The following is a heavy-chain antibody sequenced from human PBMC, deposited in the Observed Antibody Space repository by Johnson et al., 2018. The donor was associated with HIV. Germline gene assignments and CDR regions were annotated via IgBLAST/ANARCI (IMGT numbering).Heavy chain of an antibody. CDR3: ARVRGYSYGAHAVDI. V-gene: IGHV3-30*04. CDR1: GFTFSSYA. D-gene: IGHD5-18*01. CDR2: ISYDGSNK. Sequence: MLLVESGGGVVQPGRSLRLSCAASGFTFSSYAMHWVRQAPGKGLEWVAVISYDGSNKYYADSVKGRFTISRDNSKNTLYLQMNSLRAEDTAVYYCARVRGYSYGAHAVDIWGQGTMVTVSS. J-gene: IGHJ3*02.